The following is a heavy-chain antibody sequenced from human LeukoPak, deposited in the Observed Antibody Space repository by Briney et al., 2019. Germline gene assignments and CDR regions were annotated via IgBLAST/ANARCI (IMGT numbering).Heavy chain of an antibody. D-gene: IGHD6-6*01. CDR1: GYTFTGYY. CDR3: ARAYNSQGTQEYSSSSVFDY. J-gene: IGHJ4*02. V-gene: IGHV1-2*06. Sequence: ASVKVSCKASGYTFTGYYMHWVRQAPGQGLEWMGRINPNSGGTNYAQKFQGRATMTRDTSISTAYMELSRLRSDDTAVYYCARAYNSQGTQEYSSSSVFDYWGQGTLVTVSS. CDR2: INPNSGGT.